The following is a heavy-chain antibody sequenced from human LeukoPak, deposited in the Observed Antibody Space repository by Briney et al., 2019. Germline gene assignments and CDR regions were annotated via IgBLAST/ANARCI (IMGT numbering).Heavy chain of an antibody. V-gene: IGHV4-59*01. Sequence: SETLSLTCTVSGGSMSGYYWTWVRQPPGKGLEWIGDIYYSGSTNYNPSLKSRVTISVDTSKNQFFLILSSVTAADAAVYYCARAYSGSYSYFDHRGQGTLVTVSS. D-gene: IGHD1-26*01. CDR2: IYYSGST. CDR3: ARAYSGSYSYFDH. J-gene: IGHJ4*02. CDR1: GGSMSGYY.